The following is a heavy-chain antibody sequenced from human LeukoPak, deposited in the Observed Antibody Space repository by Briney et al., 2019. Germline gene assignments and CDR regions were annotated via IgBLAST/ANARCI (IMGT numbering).Heavy chain of an antibody. Sequence: ASVKVSCKASGYTFTSYYMHWVRQPPGQGLEWMGIINPSGGSTSYAQKFQGRVTMTRDTSTSTVYMELSSLRSEDTAVYYCAARGVGADPFDYWGQGTLVTVSS. J-gene: IGHJ4*02. CDR3: AARGVGADPFDY. D-gene: IGHD1-26*01. CDR2: INPSGGST. CDR1: GYTFTSYY. V-gene: IGHV1-46*01.